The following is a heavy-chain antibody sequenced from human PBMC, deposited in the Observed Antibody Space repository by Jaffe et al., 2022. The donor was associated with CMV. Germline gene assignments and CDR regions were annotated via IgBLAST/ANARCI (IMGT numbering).Heavy chain of an antibody. CDR3: ARGGYCSGGSCYPEYYFDY. D-gene: IGHD2-15*01. J-gene: IGHJ4*02. CDR2: INHSGST. Sequence: QVQLQQWGAGLLKPSETLSLTCAVYGGSFSGYYWSWIRQPPGKGLEWIGEINHSGSTNYNPSLKSRVTISVDTSKNQFSLKLSSVTAADTAVYYCARGGYCSGGSCYPEYYFDYWGQGTLVTVSS. V-gene: IGHV4-34*01. CDR1: GGSFSGYY.